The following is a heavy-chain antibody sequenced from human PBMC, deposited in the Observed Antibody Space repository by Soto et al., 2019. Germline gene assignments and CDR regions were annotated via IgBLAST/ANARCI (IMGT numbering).Heavy chain of an antibody. V-gene: IGHV4-59*01. CDR2: IHYSGST. Sequence: SETLSLTCSVSGGSINNYYWSWIRQPPGKGLEWIAYIHYSGSTKYNPSLQSRATISVDTSKNQFSLKLNSVTAEDTAVYFCSRQTPGTYGGYLDSWGQGTLVTVSS. J-gene: IGHJ4*02. CDR1: GGSINNYY. D-gene: IGHD4-17*01. CDR3: SRQTPGTYGGYLDS.